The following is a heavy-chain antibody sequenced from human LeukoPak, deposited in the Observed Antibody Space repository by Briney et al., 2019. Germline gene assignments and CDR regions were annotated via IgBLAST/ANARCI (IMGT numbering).Heavy chain of an antibody. V-gene: IGHV3-23*01. CDR2: ISGSGGST. CDR1: GCIFSSYA. CDR3: AKDPLVNSQEYFDY. J-gene: IGHJ4*02. D-gene: IGHD2/OR15-2a*01. Sequence: GGSLRLSCAASGCIFSSYAMSWVRQAPGKGLEWVSAISGSGGSTYYADSVKGRFTISRDNSKNTLYLQMNSLRAEDTAVYYCAKDPLVNSQEYFDYWGQGTLVTVSS.